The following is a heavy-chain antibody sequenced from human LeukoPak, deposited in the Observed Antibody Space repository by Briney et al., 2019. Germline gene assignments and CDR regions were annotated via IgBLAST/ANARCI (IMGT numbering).Heavy chain of an antibody. Sequence: GGSLRLSCVASGFTFSNNWMHWVRQAPGKGLVWVSRISSDGSKTNYADSVKGRFAISRDNAKNTLYLQMNSLRDEDTAVYYCARELPFDYWGQGTLVTVSS. J-gene: IGHJ4*02. V-gene: IGHV3-74*01. CDR2: ISSDGSKT. CDR3: ARELPFDY. D-gene: IGHD2-15*01. CDR1: GFTFSNNW.